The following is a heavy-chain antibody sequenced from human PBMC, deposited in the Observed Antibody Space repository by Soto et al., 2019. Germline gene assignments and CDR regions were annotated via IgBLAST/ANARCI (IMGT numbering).Heavy chain of an antibody. CDR2: IIPISGTT. D-gene: IGHD3-3*01. V-gene: IGHV1-69*13. CDR3: ARDGDFWRWDY. J-gene: IGHJ4*02. Sequence: SVKVSCKVSGGTFSIYGINWVRQAPGQGLEWMGGIIPISGTTDYAQTLEGRVTMTADESTSTTYMELSSLRFEDTAVYYCARDGDFWRWDYWGQGTQVTVSS. CDR1: GGTFSIYG.